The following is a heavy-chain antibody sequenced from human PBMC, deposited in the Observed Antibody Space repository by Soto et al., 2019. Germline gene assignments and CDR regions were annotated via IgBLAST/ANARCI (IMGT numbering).Heavy chain of an antibody. CDR1: GYSISSGYY. V-gene: IGHV4-38-2*02. CDR3: ARDPTLRYYGMDV. J-gene: IGHJ6*02. Sequence: SETLSLTCAVSGYSISSGYYWGWIRQPPGKGLEWIGSIYHSGSTYYNPSLKSRVTISVDTSKNQFSLKLSSVTAADTAVYYWARDPTLRYYGMDVWGQGTTVTVSS. CDR2: IYHSGST.